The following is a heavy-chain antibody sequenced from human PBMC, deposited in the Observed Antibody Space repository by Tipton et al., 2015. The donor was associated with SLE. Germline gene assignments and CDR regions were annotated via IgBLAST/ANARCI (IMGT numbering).Heavy chain of an antibody. Sequence: GSLRLSCTASGFAFTDSYMSWIRQAPGKGLEWLSYISSGGRTTYYADSVKGRFTMSRDNAKNTLYLQMNSLTAEDTAVYYCAREGDIVVVHDAFDIWGQGTMVTVSS. CDR2: ISSGGRTT. J-gene: IGHJ3*02. V-gene: IGHV3-11*04. D-gene: IGHD2-2*01. CDR1: GFAFTDSY. CDR3: AREGDIVVVHDAFDI.